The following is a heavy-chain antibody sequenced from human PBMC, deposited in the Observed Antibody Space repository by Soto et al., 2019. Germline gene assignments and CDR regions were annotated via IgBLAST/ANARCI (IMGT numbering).Heavy chain of an antibody. J-gene: IGHJ4*02. D-gene: IGHD3-3*01. CDR2: ISGSGGST. CDR3: AKLGGPYYDFWSGSYYFDY. CDR1: GFTFSSYA. Sequence: HPGGSLRLSCAASGFTFSSYAMSWVRQAPGKGLEWVSAISGSGGSTYYADSVKGRFTISRDNSKNTLYLQMNSLRAEDTAVYYCAKLGGPYYDFWSGSYYFDYWGQGTLVTVSS. V-gene: IGHV3-23*01.